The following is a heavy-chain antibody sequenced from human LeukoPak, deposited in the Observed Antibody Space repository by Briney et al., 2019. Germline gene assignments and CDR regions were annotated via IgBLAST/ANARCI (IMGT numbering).Heavy chain of an antibody. CDR1: GFTVSSNY. Sequence: PGGSLRLSCAASGFTVSSNYMSWVRQAPGKGLEWVSVIYSGGSTYYADSVKGRFTISRDNSKNTLYLQMNSLRAEDTAVYYCARGHLLYSSGWYLSYWGQGTLVTVSS. V-gene: IGHV3-66*01. D-gene: IGHD6-19*01. CDR3: ARGHLLYSSGWYLSY. CDR2: IYSGGST. J-gene: IGHJ4*02.